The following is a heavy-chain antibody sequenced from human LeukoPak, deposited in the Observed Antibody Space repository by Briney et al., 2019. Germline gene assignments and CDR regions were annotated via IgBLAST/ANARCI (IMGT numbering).Heavy chain of an antibody. CDR1: GFTFSSYA. CDR3: AREGYYYDSSGYHGYFDY. J-gene: IGHJ4*02. CDR2: ISYDGSNK. D-gene: IGHD3-22*01. Sequence: PGGSLRLSCAASGFTFSSYAMHWVRQAPGKGLEWVAVISYDGSNKYYADSVKGRFTIPRDNSKNTLYLQMNSLRAEDTAVYYCAREGYYYDSSGYHGYFDYWGQGTLVTVSS. V-gene: IGHV3-30-3*01.